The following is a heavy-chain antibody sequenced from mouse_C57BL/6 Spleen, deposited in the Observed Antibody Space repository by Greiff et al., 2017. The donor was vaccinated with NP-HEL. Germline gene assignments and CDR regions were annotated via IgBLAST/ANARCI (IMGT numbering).Heavy chain of an antibody. Sequence: EVQRVESGGGLVKPGGSLKLSCAASGFTFSDYGMHWVRQAPEKGLEWVAYISSGSSTIYYADTVKGRFTISRDNAKNTLFLQMPSLRSEDTAMYYCASYYYYAMDYWGQGTSVTVSS. V-gene: IGHV5-17*01. CDR1: GFTFSDYG. D-gene: IGHD2-1*01. CDR3: ASYYYYAMDY. J-gene: IGHJ4*01. CDR2: ISSGSSTI.